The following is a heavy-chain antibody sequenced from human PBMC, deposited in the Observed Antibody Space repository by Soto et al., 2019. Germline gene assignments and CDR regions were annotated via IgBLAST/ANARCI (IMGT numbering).Heavy chain of an antibody. CDR2: IYYSGST. CDR3: ARQVSGVMQWLADDAFDI. J-gene: IGHJ3*02. CDR1: GGSISSYY. D-gene: IGHD3-16*01. V-gene: IGHV4-59*08. Sequence: SETLSLTCTVSGGSISSYYWSWIRQPPGKGLEWIGYIYYSGSTNYNPSLKSRVTISVDTSKNQFSLKLSSVTAADTAVYYCARQVSGVMQWLADDAFDIWGQGTMVTVSS.